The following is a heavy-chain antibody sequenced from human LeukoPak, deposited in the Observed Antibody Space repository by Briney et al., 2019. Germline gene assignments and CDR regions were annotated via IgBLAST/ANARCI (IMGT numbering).Heavy chain of an antibody. Sequence: GGSLRLSCAASGFTFSSYAMSWVRQAPGKGLEWVSAISGSGGSTYYADSVKGRFTISRDNSKNTLYLQMNSLRAEDTAVYYCARDRGPSTVTFDYWGQGTLVTVSS. CDR1: GFTFSSYA. J-gene: IGHJ4*02. CDR3: ARDRGPSTVTFDY. D-gene: IGHD4-17*01. V-gene: IGHV3-23*01. CDR2: ISGSGGST.